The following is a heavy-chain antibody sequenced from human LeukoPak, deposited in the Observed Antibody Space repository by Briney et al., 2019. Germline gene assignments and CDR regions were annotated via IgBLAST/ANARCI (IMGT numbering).Heavy chain of an antibody. CDR3: AREKIIPADLSYYYAMDV. CDR2: IKQDGSEK. J-gene: IGHJ6*02. V-gene: IGHV3-7*01. D-gene: IGHD1-14*01. Sequence: PGGSLRLSCAASGFTFSSYWMSWVRQAPGKGLEWVANIKQDGSEKYYVDSVKGRFTISRDNAKNSLSLQMNSLRAEDTALYYCAREKIIPADLSYYYAMDVWGQGTTVTVSS. CDR1: GFTFSSYW.